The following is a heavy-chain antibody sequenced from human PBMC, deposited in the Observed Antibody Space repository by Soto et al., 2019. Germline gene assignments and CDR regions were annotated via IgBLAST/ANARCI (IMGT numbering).Heavy chain of an antibody. CDR3: ARGVKGYSYGLYYFDT. J-gene: IGHJ4*02. D-gene: IGHD5-18*01. CDR1: GFTFSSYE. Sequence: PGGSLRLSCAASGFTFSSYEMNWVRQAPGKGLEWVSYISSSGSTIYYADSVKGRFTISRDNAKSSLFLQMNNLRAEDTAVYYCARGVKGYSYGLYYFDTWGQGTLVTSPQ. CDR2: ISSSGSTI. V-gene: IGHV3-48*03.